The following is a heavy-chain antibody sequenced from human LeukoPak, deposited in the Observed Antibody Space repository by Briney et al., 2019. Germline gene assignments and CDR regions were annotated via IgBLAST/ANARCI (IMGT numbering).Heavy chain of an antibody. CDR1: GYTFTGYY. CDR3: ARDQGAVAGTAAFDI. V-gene: IGHV1-2*02. CDR2: INPNSGGT. D-gene: IGHD6-19*01. J-gene: IGHJ3*02. Sequence: GASVKVSCKASGYTFTGYYMHWVRQAPGQGLEWMGWINPNSGGTNYAQKFQGRVTMTRDTSISTAYMELSRLRSDDTAVYYCARDQGAVAGTAAFDIWGQGTMVTVSS.